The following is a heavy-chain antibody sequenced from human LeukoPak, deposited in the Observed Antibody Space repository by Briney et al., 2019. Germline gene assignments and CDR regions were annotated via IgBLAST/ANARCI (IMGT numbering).Heavy chain of an antibody. CDR2: VSGGGFDT. V-gene: IGHV3-23*01. CDR1: GFTLSNYV. Sequence: QAGGSLRLSCVASGFTLSNYVMSWVHQAPGKGLEWVSGVSGGGFDTYYTDSVKGRFTISRDNSKNMVYLQMNSLRAEDTAVYYCTRRAGGNLYDLDNWGQGTLVTVSS. CDR3: TRRAGGNLYDLDN. D-gene: IGHD2-8*02. J-gene: IGHJ4*02.